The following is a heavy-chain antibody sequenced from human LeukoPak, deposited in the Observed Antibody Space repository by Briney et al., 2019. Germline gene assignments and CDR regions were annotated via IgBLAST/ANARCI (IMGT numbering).Heavy chain of an antibody. CDR2: IYYSGST. J-gene: IGHJ6*03. D-gene: IGHD2-2*02. CDR1: GGSISSYY. CDR3: ARDESAYPDFYYYYMDV. V-gene: IGHV4-59*01. Sequence: PSETLSLTCTVSGGSISSYYWSWIRQPPGKGLEWIGYIYYSGSTNYNPSLKSRVTISVDTSKNQFSLKLSSVTAADTAVYYCARDESAYPDFYYYYMDVWGKGTTVTVSS.